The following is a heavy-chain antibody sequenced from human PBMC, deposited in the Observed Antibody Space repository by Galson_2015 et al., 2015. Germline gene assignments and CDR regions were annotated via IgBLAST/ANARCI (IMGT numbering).Heavy chain of an antibody. Sequence: SVKVSCKASGGTFSSYAISWVRQAPGQGLEWMGRIIPILGIANYAQKFQGRATITADKSTSTAYMELSSLRSEDTAVYYCAREARGSSSQYYYYYMDVWGKGTTVTVSS. CDR3: AREARGSSSQYYYYYMDV. CDR2: IIPILGIA. J-gene: IGHJ6*03. D-gene: IGHD6-6*01. CDR1: GGTFSSYA. V-gene: IGHV1-69*04.